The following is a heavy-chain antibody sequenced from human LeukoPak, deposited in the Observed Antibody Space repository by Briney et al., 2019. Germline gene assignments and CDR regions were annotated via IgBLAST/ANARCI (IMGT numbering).Heavy chain of an antibody. V-gene: IGHV4-59*08. CDR1: GGSISTDY. CDR3: ARPTGTSAFDI. CDR2: VYYSGST. D-gene: IGHD1-1*01. J-gene: IGHJ3*02. Sequence: SETLSLTCTVSGGSISTDYWSWIRQPPGKGLEWIGHVYYSGSTDYNPSLKTRVTASVDTSKNQFSLKLNSVTAADTALYYCARPTGTSAFDIWGQGTMVIVSS.